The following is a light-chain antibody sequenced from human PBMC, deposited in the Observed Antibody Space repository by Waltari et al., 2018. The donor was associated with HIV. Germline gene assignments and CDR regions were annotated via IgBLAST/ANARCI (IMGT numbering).Light chain of an antibody. CDR3: QVWDIITDEVI. J-gene: IGLJ2*01. V-gene: IGLV3-21*01. CDR2: ADD. Sequence: SYVLTQSPSVSVAPGQTAIITCGGNNIGSKRGHWYQHRPGQAPVLIIFADDDRPSGIPERFSGSNSGDTATLSISRVEAGDEADYFCQVWDIITDEVIFGGGTKMTVL. CDR1: NIGSKR.